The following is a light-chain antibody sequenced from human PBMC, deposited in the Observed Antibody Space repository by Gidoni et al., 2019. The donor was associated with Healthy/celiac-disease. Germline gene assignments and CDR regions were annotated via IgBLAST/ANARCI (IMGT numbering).Light chain of an antibody. CDR1: QSVSSN. J-gene: IGKJ2*01. Sequence: EIVMTKSPATLSVSPGERATLSCRASQSVSSNLAWYQQKPGQAPRLLIYGASTRATGIPARFSGGGSGTEFTLTISSLQSEDFAVFYCQLYNNWPSYTFGQGTKLEIK. CDR2: GAS. V-gene: IGKV3-15*01. CDR3: QLYNNWPSYT.